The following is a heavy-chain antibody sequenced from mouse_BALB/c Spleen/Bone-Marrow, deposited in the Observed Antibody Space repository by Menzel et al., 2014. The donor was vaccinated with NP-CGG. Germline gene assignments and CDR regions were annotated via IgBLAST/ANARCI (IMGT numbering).Heavy chain of an antibody. D-gene: IGHD1-1*01. CDR2: IHYSGNT. Sequence: ESGPDLVKPSQSVSLTCTVTAYSITSDYGWHWIRQFPGNRLEWMAYIHYSGNTDYNPSLKSRISITRDTSKNQFFPQLNSVTTEDTATYYCARETAIVADFDYWGQGTTLTVSS. J-gene: IGHJ2*01. CDR3: ARETAIVADFDY. CDR1: AYSITSDYG. V-gene: IGHV3-1*02.